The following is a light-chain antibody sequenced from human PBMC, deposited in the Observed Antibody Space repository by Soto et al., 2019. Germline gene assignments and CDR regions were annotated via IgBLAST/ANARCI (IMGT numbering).Light chain of an antibody. CDR3: QHRSNS. J-gene: IGKJ4*02. Sequence: EIVLTQSPATLSLSPGERATLSCRASQSVSSYLAWYQQKPGQAPRLLIYDASNRASGIPARFSGSGSGTEFTLTISSLEPEDFAVYYCQHRSNSFGGGTKVDIK. CDR1: QSVSSY. CDR2: DAS. V-gene: IGKV3-11*01.